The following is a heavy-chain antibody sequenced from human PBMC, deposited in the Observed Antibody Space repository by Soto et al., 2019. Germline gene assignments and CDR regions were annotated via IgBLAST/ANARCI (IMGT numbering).Heavy chain of an antibody. CDR2: IYYTGGT. D-gene: IGHD2-2*01. V-gene: IGHV4-61*03. CDR1: GGSVSSGSYY. J-gene: IGHJ4*02. Sequence: QVQLQESGPGLVKPSETLSLTCSVSGGSVSSGSYYWSWIRQSPEKGLEWIGYIYYTGGTKYNPSITSRVTISADTSSNHFSLKLTSVTSADTAVYYCARLEVGLDYWGQGVLGTVSS. CDR3: ARLEVGLDY.